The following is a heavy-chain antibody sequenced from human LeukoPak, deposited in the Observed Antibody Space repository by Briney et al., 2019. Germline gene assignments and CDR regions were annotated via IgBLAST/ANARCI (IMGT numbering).Heavy chain of an antibody. CDR3: ASIRRYSGSYTFDY. CDR1: GYTFTSYA. Sequence: SVKVSCKASGYTFTSYAISWVRQAPGQGLEWMGRIIPIFGTANYAQKFQGRVTITTDESTSTAYMELSSLRSEDTAVYYCASIRRYSGSYTFDYWGQGTLVTVSS. CDR2: IIPIFGTA. D-gene: IGHD1-26*01. J-gene: IGHJ4*02. V-gene: IGHV1-69*05.